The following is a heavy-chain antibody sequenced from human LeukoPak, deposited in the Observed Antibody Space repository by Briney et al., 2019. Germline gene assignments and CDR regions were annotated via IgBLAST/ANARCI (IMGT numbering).Heavy chain of an antibody. CDR1: GGSISSGGYY. Sequence: TLSLTCTVSGGSISSGGYYWSWIRQHPGKGLEWIGYIYYSGSTYYNPSLKSRVTISVDTSKNQFSLKLSSVTAADTAVYYCARANCGGGSCYSDYWGQGTLVTVSS. CDR3: ARANCGGGSCYSDY. V-gene: IGHV4-31*03. J-gene: IGHJ4*02. D-gene: IGHD2-15*01. CDR2: IYYSGST.